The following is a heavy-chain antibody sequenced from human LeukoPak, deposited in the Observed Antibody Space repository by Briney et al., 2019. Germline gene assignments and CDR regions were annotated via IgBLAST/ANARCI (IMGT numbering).Heavy chain of an antibody. J-gene: IGHJ4*02. V-gene: IGHV3-30*02. CDR3: AKDLVTYYYDSSGYYPDY. CDR2: IRYDGSNK. Sequence: PGGSLRLSCAASGFTFSSYGMHWVRQAPGKGLEWVAFIRYDGSNKYYADSVKGRFTISRDNSKNTLYLQMNSLRAEDTAEYYCAKDLVTYYYDSSGYYPDYWGQGTLVTVSS. D-gene: IGHD3-22*01. CDR1: GFTFSSYG.